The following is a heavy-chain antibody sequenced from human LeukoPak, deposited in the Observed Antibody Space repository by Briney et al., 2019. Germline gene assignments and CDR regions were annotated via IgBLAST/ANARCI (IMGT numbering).Heavy chain of an antibody. J-gene: IGHJ4*02. CDR1: GFTFSRYG. V-gene: IGHV3-64D*09. CDR3: VKSGTWADFDS. D-gene: IGHD1-26*01. CDR2: ISNKGGST. Sequence: GGSLRLSCSASGFTFSRYGMHWVRQAPGKGLEYVSGISNKGGSTYYADSVKGRFTISRDNSKNTLHLQMSSLRADDTAVYYCVKSGTWADFDSWGQGTLVTVSS.